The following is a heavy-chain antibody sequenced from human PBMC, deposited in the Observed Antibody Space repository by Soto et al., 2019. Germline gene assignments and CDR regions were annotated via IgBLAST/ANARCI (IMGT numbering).Heavy chain of an antibody. CDR1: GYTFTSYD. J-gene: IGHJ2*01. Sequence: ASVKVSCKASGYTFTSYDINWVRQATGQGLEWMGWMNPNSGNTGYAQKFQGRVTMTRNTSISTAYMELSSLRSEDTAVYYCARVNIANLRYFDWLQRYFDRWGRGTLVTVAS. CDR3: ARVNIANLRYFDWLQRYFDR. V-gene: IGHV1-8*01. CDR2: MNPNSGNT. D-gene: IGHD3-9*01.